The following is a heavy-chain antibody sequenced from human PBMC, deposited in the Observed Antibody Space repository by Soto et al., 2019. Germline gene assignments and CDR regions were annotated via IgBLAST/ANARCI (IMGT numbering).Heavy chain of an antibody. J-gene: IGHJ4*02. CDR3: ARGDFDWLLYFDX. CDR2: IYYSGST. V-gene: IGHV4-59*01. Sequence: SETLSLTCTVSGGSISSYYWSWIRQPPGKGLEWIGYIYYSGSTNYNPSLKSRVTISVDTSKNQFSLKLSSVTAADTAVYYCARGDFDWLLYFDXWGQGTLVTVSS. CDR1: GGSISSYY. D-gene: IGHD3-9*01.